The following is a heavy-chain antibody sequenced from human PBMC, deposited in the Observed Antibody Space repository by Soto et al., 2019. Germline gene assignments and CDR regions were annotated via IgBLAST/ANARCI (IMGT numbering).Heavy chain of an antibody. Sequence: GGSLRLSCAASGFTFSIYAMQWVRQAPGKGLEWMAVISYDGSNKYYADAVEGRFTISRDNSKNTVYLQMNSLRAEDTAVYYCARGGGSGYSGYDSIFRYWGQGTLVTVSS. J-gene: IGHJ4*02. CDR1: GFTFSIYA. D-gene: IGHD5-12*01. CDR2: ISYDGSNK. V-gene: IGHV3-30-3*01. CDR3: ARGGGSGYSGYDSIFRY.